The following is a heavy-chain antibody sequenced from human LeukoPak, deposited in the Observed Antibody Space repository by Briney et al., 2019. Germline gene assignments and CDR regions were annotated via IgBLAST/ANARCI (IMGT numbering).Heavy chain of an antibody. CDR3: AKARGATITTSDY. Sequence: GGSLRLSCAASGFTFSSYAMSWVRQAPGKGLEWVSTISGSGGSTYYADSVKGRFTISRDNSRNTLFLQMNSLRAEDTAVYYCAKARGATITTSDYWGQGTLATVSS. CDR1: GFTFSSYA. J-gene: IGHJ4*02. V-gene: IGHV3-23*01. CDR2: ISGSGGST. D-gene: IGHD5-24*01.